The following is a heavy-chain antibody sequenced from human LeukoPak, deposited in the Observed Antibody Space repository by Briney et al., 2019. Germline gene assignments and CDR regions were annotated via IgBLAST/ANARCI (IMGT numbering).Heavy chain of an antibody. CDR1: GLSISDYW. V-gene: IGHV3-74*01. J-gene: IGHJ4*02. CDR3: ICSNPTSDY. Sequence: GGSLRLSCAASGLSISDYWMHWVRQAPGKGLVWVARINSDGSSARYADSVKGRFTISRDNAKNTLYLQMNSLRAEDTAVYYCICSNPTSDYWGQGTLVTVSS. CDR2: INSDGSSA. D-gene: IGHD3-10*02.